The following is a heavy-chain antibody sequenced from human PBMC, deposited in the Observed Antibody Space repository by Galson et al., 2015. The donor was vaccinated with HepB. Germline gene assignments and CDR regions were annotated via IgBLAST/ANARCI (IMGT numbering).Heavy chain of an antibody. CDR2: IRSKAYGGTT. J-gene: IGHJ4*02. CDR1: GFTFGDYA. Sequence: SLRLSCAASGFTFGDYAMSWVRQAPGKGLEWVGFIRSKAYGGTTEYAASVKGRFTISRDDSKSIAYLQMNSLKTEDTAVYYCTREGGGYSYGRDYWGQGTLVTVSS. V-gene: IGHV3-49*04. CDR3: TREGGGYSYGRDY. D-gene: IGHD5-18*01.